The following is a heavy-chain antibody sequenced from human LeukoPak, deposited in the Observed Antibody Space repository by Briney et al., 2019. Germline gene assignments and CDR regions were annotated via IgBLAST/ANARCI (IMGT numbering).Heavy chain of an antibody. CDR3: GRINLPAVSGAFDY. CDR2: IHSSGTT. Sequence: SETLSLTCTVSGGSISTYYWSWIRQPAGKGLEWIGRIHSSGTTHYNPSLRSRVTLSIDTSKNQFSLKLSSVTAADTAVYYCGRINLPAVSGAFDYWGQGTLVTVSS. CDR1: GGSISTYY. V-gene: IGHV4-4*07. D-gene: IGHD2-2*01. J-gene: IGHJ4*02.